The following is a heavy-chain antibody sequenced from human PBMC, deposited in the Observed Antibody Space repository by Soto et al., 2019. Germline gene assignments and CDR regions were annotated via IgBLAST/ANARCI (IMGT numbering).Heavy chain of an antibody. J-gene: IGHJ6*03. CDR1: GFTFSNYW. CDR3: AREVSGYGDYRDV. V-gene: IGHV3-7*01. D-gene: IGHD6-25*01. Sequence: EVQLVESGGGLVQPGGSLRLSCSASGFTFSNYWMSWVRQAPGKGLEWVANIKQDGSEKDYVDSVKGRFTISRDNAENSLSLQMNSLRAEDTAVYYCAREVSGYGDYRDVWGKGNTVTVSS. CDR2: IKQDGSEK.